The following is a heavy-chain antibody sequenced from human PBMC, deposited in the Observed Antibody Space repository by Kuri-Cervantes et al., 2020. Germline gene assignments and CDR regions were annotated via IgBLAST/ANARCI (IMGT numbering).Heavy chain of an antibody. D-gene: IGHD3-22*01. CDR3: AREYYYDTKGFDL. CDR2: ISKSSNYI. Sequence: GESLKIPCAASGFIFSSYSMNWVRQAPGKGLEWVSFISKSSNYIYYADSVKGRFTISRDNAKNSLYLQMDSLRAEDTAVYYCAREYYYDTKGFDLWGRGTLVTVSS. CDR1: GFIFSSYS. J-gene: IGHJ2*01. V-gene: IGHV3-21*03.